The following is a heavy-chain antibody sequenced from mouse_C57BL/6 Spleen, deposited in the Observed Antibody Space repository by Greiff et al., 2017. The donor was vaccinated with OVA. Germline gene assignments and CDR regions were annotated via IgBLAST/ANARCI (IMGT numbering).Heavy chain of an antibody. D-gene: IGHD1-1*01. CDR2: INPGSGGT. J-gene: IGHJ3*01. V-gene: IGHV1-54*01. Sequence: LVESGAELVRPGTSVKVSCKASGYAFTNYLIEWVKQRPGQGLEWIGVINPGSGGTNYNEKFKGKATLTADKSSSTAYMQLSSLTSEDSAVYFCARDYYGSIAYWGQGTLVTVSA. CDR3: ARDYYGSIAY. CDR1: GYAFTNYL.